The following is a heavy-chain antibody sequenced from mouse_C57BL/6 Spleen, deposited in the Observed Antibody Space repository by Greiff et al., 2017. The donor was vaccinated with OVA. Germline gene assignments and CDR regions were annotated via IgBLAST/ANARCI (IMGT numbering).Heavy chain of an antibody. CDR1: GFTFSSYT. J-gene: IGHJ2*01. CDR2: ISGGGGNT. D-gene: IGHD4-1*01. V-gene: IGHV5-9*01. Sequence: EVNVVESGGGLVKPGGSLKLSCAASGFTFSSYTMSWVRQTPEKRLEWVATISGGGGNTYYPDSVKGRFTISRDNAKNTLYLQMSSLRSEDTALYYCARLGLGRYYFDYWGQGTTLTVSS. CDR3: ARLGLGRYYFDY.